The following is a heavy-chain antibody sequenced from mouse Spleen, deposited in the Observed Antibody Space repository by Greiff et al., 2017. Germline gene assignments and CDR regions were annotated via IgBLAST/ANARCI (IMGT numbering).Heavy chain of an antibody. V-gene: IGHV5-17*01. Sequence: EVQLVESGGGLVKPGGSLKLSCAASGFTFSDYGMHWVRQAPEKGLEWVAYISSGSSTIYYADTVKGRFTISRDNAKNTLFLQMTSLRSEDTAMYYCARRAVVAWDYAMDYWGQGTSVTVSS. D-gene: IGHD1-1*01. J-gene: IGHJ4*01. CDR3: ARRAVVAWDYAMDY. CDR2: ISSGSSTI. CDR1: GFTFSDYG.